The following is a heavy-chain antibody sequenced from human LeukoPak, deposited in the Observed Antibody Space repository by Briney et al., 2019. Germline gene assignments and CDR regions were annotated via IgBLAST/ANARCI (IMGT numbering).Heavy chain of an antibody. Sequence: GGSLRLSCAASGFTFSSYWMSWVRQAPGKGLEWVSSISSSSSHIYYADSVKGRFTISRDNAKNSLYLQMNSLRAEDTAVYYCARDISGSYGFSWGQGTLVTVSS. V-gene: IGHV3-21*01. CDR1: GFTFSSYW. D-gene: IGHD1-26*01. J-gene: IGHJ4*02. CDR3: ARDISGSYGFS. CDR2: ISSSSSHI.